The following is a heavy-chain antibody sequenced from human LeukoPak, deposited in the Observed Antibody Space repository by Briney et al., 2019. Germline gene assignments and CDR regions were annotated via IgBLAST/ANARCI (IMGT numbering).Heavy chain of an antibody. D-gene: IGHD6-19*01. CDR2: IYYTGST. V-gene: IGHV4-59*12. Sequence: SETLSLTCTVSGGSISTYYWSWIRQPPGKGLEWIGYIYYTGSTSYNPSLKSRVTMSVDTSKNQFSLKLSSVTAADTAVYYCARGGYSSGWWEIDYWGQGTLVTVSS. CDR1: GGSISTYY. CDR3: ARGGYSSGWWEIDY. J-gene: IGHJ4*02.